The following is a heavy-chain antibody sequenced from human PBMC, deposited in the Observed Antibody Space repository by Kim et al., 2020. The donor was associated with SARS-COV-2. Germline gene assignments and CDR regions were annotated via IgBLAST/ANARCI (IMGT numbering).Heavy chain of an antibody. D-gene: IGHD6-19*01. Sequence: SETLSLTCTVSGGSISSSSYYWGWIRQPPGKGLEWIGSIYYSGSTYYNPSLKSRVTISVDTSKNQFSLKLSSVTAADTAVYYCARIRDGEIHSSGWLGNYFDYWGQGTLVTVSS. J-gene: IGHJ4*02. CDR3: ARIRDGEIHSSGWLGNYFDY. CDR2: IYYSGST. V-gene: IGHV4-39*07. CDR1: GGSISSSSYY.